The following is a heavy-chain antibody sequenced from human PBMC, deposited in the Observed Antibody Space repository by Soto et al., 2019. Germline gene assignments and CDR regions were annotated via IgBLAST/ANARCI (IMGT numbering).Heavy chain of an antibody. J-gene: IGHJ4*02. D-gene: IGHD2-8*01. CDR2: INAGNGNT. CDR3: ARGGGGGVSDY. V-gene: IGHV1-3*01. Sequence: QVQLVQSGAEVKKPGASVKVSCKASGYIFGGYAMHWVRQAPGQRLEWMGWINAGNGNTKYSQNFQGRLTINRDTSASTAYMELSSLRSEDTAVYYCARGGGGGVSDYWGQGTLVTVSS. CDR1: GYIFGGYA.